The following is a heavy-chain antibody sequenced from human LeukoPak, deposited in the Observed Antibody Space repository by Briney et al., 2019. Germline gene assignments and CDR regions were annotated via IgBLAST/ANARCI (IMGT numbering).Heavy chain of an antibody. V-gene: IGHV3-74*01. CDR3: ARGYRRGSGHDY. Sequence: GGSLRLSCAASGFTFSSYWMHWVRQAPGKGLVWVSRINSDGSSTSYADSVKGRFTISRDNAKNTLYLQMNSLRAEDTAVYYCARGYRRGSGHDYWGQGTLVTVSS. J-gene: IGHJ4*02. D-gene: IGHD2-15*01. CDR1: GFTFSSYW. CDR2: INSDGSST.